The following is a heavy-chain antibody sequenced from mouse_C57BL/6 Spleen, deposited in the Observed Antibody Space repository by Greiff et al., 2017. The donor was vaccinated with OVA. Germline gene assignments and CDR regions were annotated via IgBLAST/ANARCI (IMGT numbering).Heavy chain of an antibody. V-gene: IGHV1-64*01. CDR1: GYTFTSYW. CDR3: ARPNYYDSSNANYDMDY. Sequence: QVQLQQPGAELVKPGASVKLSCKASGYTFTSYWMHWVKQRPGQGLEWIGMIHPNSGSTNYNEKFKSKATLTVDKSSSTAYMQLSSLTSEDSAVYYCARPNYYDSSNANYDMDYWGQGTSVTVSS. D-gene: IGHD1-1*01. CDR2: IHPNSGST. J-gene: IGHJ4*01.